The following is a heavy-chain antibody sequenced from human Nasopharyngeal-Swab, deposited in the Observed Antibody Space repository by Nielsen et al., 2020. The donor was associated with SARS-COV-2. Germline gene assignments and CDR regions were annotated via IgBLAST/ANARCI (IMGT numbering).Heavy chain of an antibody. Sequence: SLKISCAASGFTFDDYAMHWVRQAPGKGLEWVSGISWNSGSIVYADSVKGRFTISRDNAKNSLYLQMNSLRAEDTALYYCAKVGSGYDNDYWGQGTLVTVSS. CDR2: ISWNSGSI. CDR1: GFTFDDYA. CDR3: AKVGSGYDNDY. V-gene: IGHV3-9*01. J-gene: IGHJ4*02. D-gene: IGHD3-22*01.